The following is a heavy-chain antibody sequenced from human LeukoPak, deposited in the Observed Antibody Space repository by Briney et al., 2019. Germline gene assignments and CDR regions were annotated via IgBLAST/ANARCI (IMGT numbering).Heavy chain of an antibody. CDR2: IYYSGST. J-gene: IGHJ4*02. V-gene: IGHV4-39*07. CDR1: GGSISSSSYY. CDR3: ARVLYVVRGVISKSPTPGKYYFDY. D-gene: IGHD3-10*01. Sequence: SETLSLTCTVSGGSISSSSYYWGWIRQPPGKGLEWIGSIYYSGSTYYNPSLKSRVTISVDTSKNQFSLKLSSVTATDTAVYYCARVLYVVRGVISKSPTPGKYYFDYWGQGTLVTVSS.